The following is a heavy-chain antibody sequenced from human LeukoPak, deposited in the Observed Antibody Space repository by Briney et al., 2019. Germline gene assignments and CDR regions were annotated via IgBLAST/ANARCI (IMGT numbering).Heavy chain of an antibody. CDR2: INPNSGGT. D-gene: IGHD3-16*01. Sequence: ASVKVSCKASGYTFTDYYMHWVRQAPGQGLEWMGWINPNSGGTNYAQKFQGRVTMTRDTSISTAYMELSRLRSDDTAVYYCAGDRSLWGSRLSLPPNWFDPWGQGTLVTVSS. CDR3: AGDRSLWGSRLSLPPNWFDP. CDR1: GYTFTDYY. J-gene: IGHJ5*02. V-gene: IGHV1-2*02.